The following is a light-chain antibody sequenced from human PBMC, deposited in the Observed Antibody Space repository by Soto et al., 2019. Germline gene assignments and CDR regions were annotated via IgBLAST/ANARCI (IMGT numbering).Light chain of an antibody. CDR1: QDISRW. CDR2: AAS. CDR3: QQAKTFPLT. Sequence: DIQMTQSPSFLSASVGDRVTITCRASQDISRWLAWYQQKPGTAPRLLIYAASSLQSGVPSRFSGSGSGTNFTLTIRSLQHEDFASYYCQQAKTFPLTFGGGTKVEIK. V-gene: IGKV1-12*01. J-gene: IGKJ4*01.